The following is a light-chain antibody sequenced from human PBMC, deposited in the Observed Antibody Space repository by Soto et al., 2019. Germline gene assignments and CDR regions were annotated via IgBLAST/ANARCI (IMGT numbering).Light chain of an antibody. J-gene: IGKJ1*01. CDR2: DAS. CDR1: QSINIW. V-gene: IGKV1-5*01. Sequence: DIPMTQSPSTLSASVGDRVTITCRASQSINIWLAWYQQKAGKAPKLLIYDASTLESGVPSRFSGSGSRTEFTLTISSPQPDDFATYYCQEYNSWRGEWTFGQGTKVEIK. CDR3: QEYNSWRGEWT.